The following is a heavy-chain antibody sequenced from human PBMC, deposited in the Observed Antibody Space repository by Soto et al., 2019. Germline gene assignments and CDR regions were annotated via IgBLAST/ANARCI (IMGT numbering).Heavy chain of an antibody. Sequence: ASVKVSCKASGYTFTSYYMHWVRQAPGQGLEWMGIINPSGGSTSYAQKFQGRVTMTRDTSTSTVYMELSSLRSEDTAVYYCARTSIVVVVAPTSLRLDYWGQGTLVTVSS. J-gene: IGHJ4*02. V-gene: IGHV1-46*03. D-gene: IGHD2-15*01. CDR2: INPSGGST. CDR3: ARTSIVVVVAPTSLRLDY. CDR1: GYTFTSYY.